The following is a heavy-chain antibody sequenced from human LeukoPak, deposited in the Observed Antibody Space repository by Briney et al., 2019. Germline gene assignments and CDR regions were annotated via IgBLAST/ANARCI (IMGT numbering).Heavy chain of an antibody. CDR1: GGSISSGGYY. CDR2: IYYSGST. D-gene: IGHD3-22*01. Sequence: SETLSLTCTVSGGSISSGGYYWSWIRQPPGKGLEWIGYIYYSGSTNYNPSLKSRVTISVDTSKNQFSLKLSSVTAADTAVYYCARHQGGGSGFFDYWGQGTLVTVSS. CDR3: ARHQGGGSGFFDY. J-gene: IGHJ4*02. V-gene: IGHV4-61*08.